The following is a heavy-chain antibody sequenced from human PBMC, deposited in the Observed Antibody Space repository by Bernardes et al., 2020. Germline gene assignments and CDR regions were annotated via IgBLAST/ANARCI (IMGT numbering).Heavy chain of an antibody. CDR2: LSGSGHSA. Sequence: GGSLRLSCAASGFTFSSYAMSWVRQAPGKRLEWVSGLSGSGHSAYYADSVKGRFTISRDNSKNTLYLQMNSLRGEDTAVYHCAKGKLEYCSGGHCYPFDYWVQGTLVTVSS. V-gene: IGHV3-23*01. D-gene: IGHD2-15*01. CDR3: AKGKLEYCSGGHCYPFDY. CDR1: GFTFSSYA. J-gene: IGHJ4*02.